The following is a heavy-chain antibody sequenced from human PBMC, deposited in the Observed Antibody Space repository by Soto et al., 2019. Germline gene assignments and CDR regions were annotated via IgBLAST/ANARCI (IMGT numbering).Heavy chain of an antibody. V-gene: IGHV4-39*01. Sequence: SETLSLTCTVSGGSISSSSYYWGWIRQPPGKGLEWIGSIYYSGSTYYNPSLKSRVTISVDTSKNQFSLKLSSVTAADTAVYYCARHLIYDFWSGYYTPHSYGMDVWGQGTTVTLSS. CDR2: IYYSGST. J-gene: IGHJ6*02. CDR3: ARHLIYDFWSGYYTPHSYGMDV. CDR1: GGSISSSSYY. D-gene: IGHD3-3*01.